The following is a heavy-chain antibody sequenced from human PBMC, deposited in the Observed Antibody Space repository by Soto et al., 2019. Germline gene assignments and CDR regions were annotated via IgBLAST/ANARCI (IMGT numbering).Heavy chain of an antibody. CDR3: AREGSTGGFDY. CDR2: IYYSGST. J-gene: IGHJ4*02. CDR1: GGSMISYY. D-gene: IGHD2-8*02. Sequence: PSETLSLTCTVSGGSMISYYWSWIRQPPGRGLEWIGFIYYSGSTKYNPSLKSRVTISLDTSKNQFSLKLNSVTAADTAVYYCAREGSTGGFDYWGQGNMVTVSS. V-gene: IGHV4-59*01.